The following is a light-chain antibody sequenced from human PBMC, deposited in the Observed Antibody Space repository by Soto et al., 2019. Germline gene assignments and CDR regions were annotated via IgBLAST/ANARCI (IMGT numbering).Light chain of an antibody. Sequence: EIVMTQSPATLSVSPWERATLSCRASQSVSSNLAWYQQKPGQAPRLLIYGSSTRATGIPARFSGSGSGIEFTLTISSLQSEDFAVYYCQQYNNWPGTFGQGTKVEIK. CDR1: QSVSSN. CDR3: QQYNNWPGT. CDR2: GSS. V-gene: IGKV3-15*01. J-gene: IGKJ1*01.